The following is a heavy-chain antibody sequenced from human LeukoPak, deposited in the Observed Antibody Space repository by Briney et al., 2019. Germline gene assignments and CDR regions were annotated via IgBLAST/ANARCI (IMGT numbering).Heavy chain of an antibody. CDR3: ARDLDIVVVPASWFYP. D-gene: IGHD2-2*03. CDR2: ISSSSKYI. Sequence: PGGSLRLSCAASGFTFSTYSMNWVRQAPGRGLEWVSSISSSSKYIYYADSVKGRFTISRDDAKNSLSLQMNSLRAEGTAVYYRARDLDIVVVPASWFYPWGEGTLVTASS. CDR1: GFTFSTYS. J-gene: IGHJ5*02. V-gene: IGHV3-21*01.